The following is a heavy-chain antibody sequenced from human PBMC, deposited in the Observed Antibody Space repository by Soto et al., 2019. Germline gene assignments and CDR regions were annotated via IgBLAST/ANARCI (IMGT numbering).Heavy chain of an antibody. CDR2: IKTDGSST. Sequence: EVQLVESGGALVQPGGSLRLSCAASGFTFSSYWMHWVRQVPGEGLVWVSRIKTDGSSTSYADSVKGRFTISRDNAKNTMYLKMNSLGAEDTAVYYCARVGVGHYEFDYWGQGTLVTVSS. J-gene: IGHJ4*02. D-gene: IGHD3-16*01. CDR1: GFTFSSYW. V-gene: IGHV3-74*01. CDR3: ARVGVGHYEFDY.